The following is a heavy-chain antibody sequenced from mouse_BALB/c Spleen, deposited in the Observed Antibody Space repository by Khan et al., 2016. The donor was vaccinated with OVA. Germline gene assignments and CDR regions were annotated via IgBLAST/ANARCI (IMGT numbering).Heavy chain of an antibody. Sequence: EVELVESGGGLVKPGGSLKLSCAASGFTFSTYSMSWVRQTPEKRLEWVATISSGGSYTYYPDSVKGRATISRDNAKNTPYLQMSSLTSEDTSMYYCTRVPCYYGIGYFDYWGQGTTLTVSS. D-gene: IGHD1-1*01. CDR3: TRVPCYYGIGYFDY. V-gene: IGHV5-6-4*01. CDR2: ISSGGSYT. CDR1: GFTFSTYS. J-gene: IGHJ2*01.